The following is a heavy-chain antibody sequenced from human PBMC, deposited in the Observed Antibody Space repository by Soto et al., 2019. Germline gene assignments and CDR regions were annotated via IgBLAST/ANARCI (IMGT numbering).Heavy chain of an antibody. D-gene: IGHD6-13*01. Sequence: QVQLVQSGAEVKKPGSSVKVSCKASGGNFTSYAISWVRQAPGQGLEFMGGIVPLFGTTNYAHKFRGRVTVTADEPTSTVYMEMSSLRSADTAVHYCAKAPSRSWYNWFAPWGQGTLVTVST. J-gene: IGHJ5*02. CDR3: AKAPSRSWYNWFAP. CDR1: GGNFTSYA. CDR2: IVPLFGTT. V-gene: IGHV1-69*01.